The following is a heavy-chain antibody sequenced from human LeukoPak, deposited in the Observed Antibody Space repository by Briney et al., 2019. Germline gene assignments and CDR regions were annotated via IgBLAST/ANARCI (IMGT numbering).Heavy chain of an antibody. D-gene: IGHD1-26*01. CDR1: GFTFSTYW. Sequence: GGSLRLSCAASGFTFSTYWMTWVRQAPGKGLEWVANIKPDGSEKYYVDSVKGRFTISRDNAKNSLYLQMNSLRAEDTAVYYCARAVRDGSYYVYCGQGTLVTVSS. V-gene: IGHV3-7*01. CDR2: IKPDGSEK. CDR3: ARAVRDGSYYVY. J-gene: IGHJ4*02.